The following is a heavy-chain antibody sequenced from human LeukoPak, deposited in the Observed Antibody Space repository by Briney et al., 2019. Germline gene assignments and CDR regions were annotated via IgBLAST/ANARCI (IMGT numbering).Heavy chain of an antibody. J-gene: IGHJ4*02. CDR1: GFTSSTYW. V-gene: IGHV3-74*01. D-gene: IGHD5-24*01. CDR2: ISSDGIST. Sequence: GGSLRLSCAASGFTSSTYWMHWVRQVPGKGLVWVSRISSDGISTAYADSVKGRFTLSRDNAKNTLYLQMNSLRADDTAVYYCARSREPGRDGDYWGQGTLVTVSS. CDR3: ARSREPGRDGDY.